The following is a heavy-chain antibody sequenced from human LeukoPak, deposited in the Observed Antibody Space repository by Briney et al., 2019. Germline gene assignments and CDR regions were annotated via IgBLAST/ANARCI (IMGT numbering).Heavy chain of an antibody. CDR1: GFTFSSYA. CDR3: AKDRSGDYTSDY. CDR2: ISYDGSNN. D-gene: IGHD4-17*01. J-gene: IGHJ4*02. V-gene: IGHV3-30-3*01. Sequence: GGSLRLSCAASGFTFSSYAMHWVRQAPGKGLEWVATISYDGSNNYYAVSVKGRFTISRDNSKNTLYLQMNSLRAGDTAVYYCAKDRSGDYTSDYWGQGTLVTVSS.